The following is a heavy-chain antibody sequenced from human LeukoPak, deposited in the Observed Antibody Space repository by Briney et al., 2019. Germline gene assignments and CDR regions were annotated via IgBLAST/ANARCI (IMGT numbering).Heavy chain of an antibody. V-gene: IGHV4-4*07. CDR2: IFNSGST. D-gene: IGHD2-2*01. CDR3: AREIVVLPATTYYYYYYMDV. CDR1: GGSISSHY. J-gene: IGHJ6*03. Sequence: SETLSLTCTGSGGSISSHYRTWLRQPAGKGLEWIVRIFNSGSTNYNPSLNSRVTMSVDTSKNQFSLKLSSVTAADTAMCYCAREIVVLPATTYYYYYYMDVWGKGTTVTVSS.